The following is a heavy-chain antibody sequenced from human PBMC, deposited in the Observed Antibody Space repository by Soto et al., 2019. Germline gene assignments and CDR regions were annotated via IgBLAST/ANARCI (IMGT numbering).Heavy chain of an antibody. Sequence: ASVKVSCKASGYTFPGYYMHWVRQAPGQGLEWMGWINPNSGGTNYAQKFQGWVTMTRDTSISTAYMELSRLRSDDTAVYYCARDPRRTMVRGVTYYFDYWGQGTLVTVSS. D-gene: IGHD3-10*01. J-gene: IGHJ4*02. CDR1: GYTFPGYY. CDR2: INPNSGGT. V-gene: IGHV1-2*04. CDR3: ARDPRRTMVRGVTYYFDY.